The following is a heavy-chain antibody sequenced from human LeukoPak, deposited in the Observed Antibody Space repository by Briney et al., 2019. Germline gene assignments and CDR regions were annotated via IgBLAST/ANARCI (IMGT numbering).Heavy chain of an antibody. CDR3: AKEDPVGATQDRADY. CDR1: GFTFSSYA. CDR2: ISGSGDTT. V-gene: IGHV3-23*01. D-gene: IGHD1-26*01. J-gene: IGHJ4*02. Sequence: EGSLRLSCAASGFTFSSYAMSWVRQAPGKGLKWVSSISGSGDTTYYADSVKGRFTISRDNTKNTLYLQMNSLRAEDTAVYYCAKEDPVGATQDRADYWGQGTLVTVSS.